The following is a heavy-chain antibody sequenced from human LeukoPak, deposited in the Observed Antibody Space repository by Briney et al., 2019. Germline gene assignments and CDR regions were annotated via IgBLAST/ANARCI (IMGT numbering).Heavy chain of an antibody. V-gene: IGHV3-23*01. CDR2: ISGSGGST. J-gene: IGHJ3*02. CDR1: GFTFSSYA. Sequence: AGGSLRLSCAASGFTFSSYAMSWVRQAPGKGPEWVSAISGSGGSTYYADSVKGRFTISRDNSKNTLYLQMNSLRAEDTAVYYCANWPDAFDIWGQGTMVTVSS. CDR3: ANWPDAFDI.